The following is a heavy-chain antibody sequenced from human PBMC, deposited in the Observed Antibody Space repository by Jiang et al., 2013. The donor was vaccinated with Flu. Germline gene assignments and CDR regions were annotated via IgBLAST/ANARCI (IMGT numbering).Heavy chain of an antibody. CDR1: GVSLDTSGVG. CDR3: VHRRTFGSGNYNRFRYYEMDV. J-gene: IGHJ6*02. V-gene: IGHV2-5*02. Sequence: KPTQTLTLTCSLSGVSLDTSGVGVGWIRQSPGKALEWLALIYWDGDKRYSPSLEGRLTITMDTSTNQVVLRMTNMDSVDTATYYCVHRRTFGSGNYNRFRYYEMDVWGQGTVVTVSS. D-gene: IGHD3-10*01. CDR2: IYWDGDK.